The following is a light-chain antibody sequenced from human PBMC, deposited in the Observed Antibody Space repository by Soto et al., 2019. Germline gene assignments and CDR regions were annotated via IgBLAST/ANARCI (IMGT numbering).Light chain of an antibody. J-gene: IGKJ3*01. CDR1: QSLLHSDGYNY. CDR3: MQGLQTLPT. Sequence: DIVMTQSPLSLPVTPGEPASISCRSSQSLLHSDGYNYLDWYVQQPGQSPRLLIYLGAKRGSGITDRFSGSGSGTDFILKISRVEADDVGVYYCMQGLQTLPTFGPGTKVDIK. V-gene: IGKV2-28*01. CDR2: LGA.